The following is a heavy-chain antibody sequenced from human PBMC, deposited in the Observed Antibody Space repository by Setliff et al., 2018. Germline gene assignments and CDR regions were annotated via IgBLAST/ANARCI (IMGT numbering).Heavy chain of an antibody. CDR1: GDSISSGSSY. CDR2: FHTGGST. V-gene: IGHV4-61*09. CDR3: ARAGPTVTFFRVLVISWWDP. Sequence: SETLSLTCTVSGDSISSGSSYWAWIRQPAGKGLEWIGHFHTGGSTNYNRSLRSRVSISVDTSKNQFSLKLSSVTAADTATDYCARAGPTVTFFRVLVISWWDPWGQGSLVTVSS. D-gene: IGHD3-3*01. J-gene: IGHJ5*02.